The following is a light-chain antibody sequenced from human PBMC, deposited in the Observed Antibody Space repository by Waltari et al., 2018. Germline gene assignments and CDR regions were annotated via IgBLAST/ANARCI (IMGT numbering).Light chain of an antibody. CDR3: QQYYNWPRT. J-gene: IGKJ1*01. V-gene: IGKV3-15*01. Sequence: DIVMTQSPATLSVSPGERATLSCRASLSVSSNLAWYQQRPGQAPRLLIYGASTRATGIPARFSGSGSGTEFTLTISSLQSEDFAVYYCQQYYNWPRTFGQGTKVEI. CDR1: LSVSSN. CDR2: GAS.